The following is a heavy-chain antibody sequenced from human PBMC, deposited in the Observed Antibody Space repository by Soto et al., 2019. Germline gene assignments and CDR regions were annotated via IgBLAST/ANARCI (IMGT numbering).Heavy chain of an antibody. Sequence: GGSLKISCKGSGYSFTSYWISWVRQRPGKGLEWMGRIDPSDSYTNYSPSFEGHVTISADKSISTAYLQWSSLKASDTAMYYCARHLRTSSSGYWGQGTLVTVSS. CDR3: ARHLRTSSSGY. CDR2: IDPSDSYT. V-gene: IGHV5-10-1*01. CDR1: GYSFTSYW. D-gene: IGHD6-6*01. J-gene: IGHJ4*02.